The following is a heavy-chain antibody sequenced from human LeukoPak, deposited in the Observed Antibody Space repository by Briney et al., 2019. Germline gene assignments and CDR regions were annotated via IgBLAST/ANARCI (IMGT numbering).Heavy chain of an antibody. CDR1: GFTFSSYG. D-gene: IGHD2-15*01. V-gene: IGHV3-30*02. Sequence: GGSLRLSCAASGFTFSSYGMHWVRQAPGKGLEWGAFIRCGGSNKYYADSVKGRFTISRDNSKNTVYLQMNSLRAEDAGVYFCAKDLLAYCSGGRFYSLGYWGEGTLVTVSS. CDR2: IRCGGSNK. CDR3: AKDLLAYCSGGRFYSLGY. J-gene: IGHJ4*02.